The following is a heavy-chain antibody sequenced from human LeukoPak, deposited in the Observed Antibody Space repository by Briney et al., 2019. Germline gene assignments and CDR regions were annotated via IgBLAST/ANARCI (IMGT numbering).Heavy chain of an antibody. J-gene: IGHJ4*02. V-gene: IGHV3-7*01. CDR2: IKEDGSEK. Sequence: PGGSLRLSCAASGFTFSTYWMSRVRQAPGKGLEWVANIKEDGSEKYSVDSVKGRFTISRDNAKNSQYLQMNSLRAEDTAVYYCARPSPLTGDPHFDYWGQGTLVTVSS. CDR1: GFTFSTYW. CDR3: ARPSPLTGDPHFDY. D-gene: IGHD7-27*01.